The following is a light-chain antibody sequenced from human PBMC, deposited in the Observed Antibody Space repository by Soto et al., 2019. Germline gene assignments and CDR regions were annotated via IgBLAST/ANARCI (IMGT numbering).Light chain of an antibody. CDR3: QQYGTSPSFT. CDR1: QSVSGNY. Sequence: EIVLTQSPGTLSLSPGERATLSCRASQSVSGNYLAWYQQQPGQAPRLLIYGASSRATGIRDSFSGSSSWTDFTLPTGSPAADDFAVYYSQQYGTSPSFTVGPGTKLDI. V-gene: IGKV3-20*01. CDR2: GAS. J-gene: IGKJ3*01.